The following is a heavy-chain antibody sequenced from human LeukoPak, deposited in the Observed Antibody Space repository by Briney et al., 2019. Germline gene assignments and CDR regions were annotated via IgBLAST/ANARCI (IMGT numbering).Heavy chain of an antibody. D-gene: IGHD3-3*01. CDR2: ISSSGSTI. Sequence: TGGSLRLSCAASGFTFSDYYMSWIRQAPGKGLEWVSYISSSGSTIYYADSVKGRFTISRDNAKNSLYLQMNSLRAEDTAVYYCARAGAEGVDYVEKYYMDVWGKGTTVTVSS. V-gene: IGHV3-11*01. CDR3: ARAGAEGVDYVEKYYMDV. J-gene: IGHJ6*03. CDR1: GFTFSDYY.